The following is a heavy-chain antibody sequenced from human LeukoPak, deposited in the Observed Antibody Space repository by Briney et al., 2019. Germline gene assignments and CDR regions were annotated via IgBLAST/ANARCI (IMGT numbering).Heavy chain of an antibody. J-gene: IGHJ4*02. CDR1: GFTFDDYA. CDR2: ISWNSGSI. D-gene: IGHD5-18*01. Sequence: PGRSLRLSCAASGFTFDDYAMHWVRQAPGKGLEWVSGISWNSGSIGYADSVKGRFTISRDNAKNSLYLQMNSLRAEDMALYYCAKDTAMVPPPRSSGFDYWGQGTLVTVSS. V-gene: IGHV3-9*03. CDR3: AKDTAMVPPPRSSGFDY.